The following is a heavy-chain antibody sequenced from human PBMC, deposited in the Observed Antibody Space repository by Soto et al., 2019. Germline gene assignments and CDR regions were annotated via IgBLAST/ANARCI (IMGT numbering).Heavy chain of an antibody. CDR1: GFTFSSYA. Sequence: QVQLVESGGGVVQPGRTLRLSCAASGFTFSSYAMHWVRQAPGKGLEWVAVISYDGSNNYYADSVKGRFTISRDNSKNTLYLQMNSLRAGDTAVYYRARDVQGTTTYYFDYWGQGTLVTVSS. CDR3: ARDVQGTTTYYFDY. J-gene: IGHJ4*02. D-gene: IGHD1-1*01. CDR2: ISYDGSNN. V-gene: IGHV3-30-3*01.